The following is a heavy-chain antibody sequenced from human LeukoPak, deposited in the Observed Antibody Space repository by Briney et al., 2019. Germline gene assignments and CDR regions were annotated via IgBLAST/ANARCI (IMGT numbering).Heavy chain of an antibody. D-gene: IGHD3-10*01. CDR2: ISSGSNYI. V-gene: IGHV3-21*06. Sequence: GGSLRLSCTASGFPFSSYHMNWVRQAPGKGLEWVSFISSGSNYIYYADSVKGRFTISRDNAKNSLYLQMNSLRDEDTAVYYCARGALWFGELARDGMDVWGQGTTVTVSS. CDR3: ARGALWFGELARDGMDV. J-gene: IGHJ6*02. CDR1: GFPFSSYH.